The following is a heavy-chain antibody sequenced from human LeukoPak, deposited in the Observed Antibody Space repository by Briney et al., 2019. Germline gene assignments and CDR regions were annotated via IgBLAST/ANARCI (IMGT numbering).Heavy chain of an antibody. Sequence: SETLSLTCAVYGGSFSGYYWSWIRQPAGKGLEWIGRIYTSGSTNYNPSLKSRVTMSVDTSKNQFSLKLSSVTAADTAVYYCARDYGDYQYFQHWGQGTLVTVSS. D-gene: IGHD4-17*01. J-gene: IGHJ1*01. V-gene: IGHV4-4*07. CDR1: GGSFSGYY. CDR2: IYTSGST. CDR3: ARDYGDYQYFQH.